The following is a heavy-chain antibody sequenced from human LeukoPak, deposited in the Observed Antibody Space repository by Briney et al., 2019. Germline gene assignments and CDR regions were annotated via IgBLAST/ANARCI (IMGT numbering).Heavy chain of an antibody. D-gene: IGHD1-26*01. Sequence: VASVKVTRESSGYTFTSYHMHWVRQAPGQGLEWIGIINPSGGSTSYAQKFQGRVTMTRDMSTSTVYMELSSLRSEDTAVYYCARGGSYLGFDYWGQGTLVTVSS. V-gene: IGHV1-46*01. CDR3: ARGGSYLGFDY. CDR2: INPSGGST. CDR1: GYTFTSYH. J-gene: IGHJ4*02.